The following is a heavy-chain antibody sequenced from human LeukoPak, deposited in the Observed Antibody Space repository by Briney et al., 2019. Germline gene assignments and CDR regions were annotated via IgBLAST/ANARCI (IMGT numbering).Heavy chain of an antibody. Sequence: SETLSLTCAVYGGSFSGYYWSWIRQPPGKGLEWIGEINHSGSTNYNPSLKSRVTISVDTSKNQFSLELSSVTAADTAVYYCARATFYGEAYYYYYGMDVWGQGTTVTVSS. CDR3: ARATFYGEAYYYYYGMDV. V-gene: IGHV4-34*01. CDR1: GGSFSGYY. J-gene: IGHJ6*02. D-gene: IGHD4-17*01. CDR2: INHSGST.